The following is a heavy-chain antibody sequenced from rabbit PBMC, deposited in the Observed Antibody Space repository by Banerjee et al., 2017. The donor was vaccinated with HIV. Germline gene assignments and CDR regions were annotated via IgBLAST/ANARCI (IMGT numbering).Heavy chain of an antibody. CDR1: GFSFSSSYY. Sequence: QEQLVESGGDLVKPGASLTLTCTASGFSFSSSYYMCWVRQAPGKGLEWIGCIAAGSSGSTYYASWVNGRFTISRSTSLNTVDLKMTSLTAADTATYFCARDLAGVIGWNFGLWGQGTLVTVS. CDR2: IAAGSSGST. D-gene: IGHD4-1*01. V-gene: IGHV1S45*01. CDR3: ARDLAGVIGWNFGL. J-gene: IGHJ4*01.